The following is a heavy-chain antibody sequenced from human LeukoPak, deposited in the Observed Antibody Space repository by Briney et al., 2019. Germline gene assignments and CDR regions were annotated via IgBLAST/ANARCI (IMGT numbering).Heavy chain of an antibody. V-gene: IGHV3-74*01. Sequence: PGGSLRLSCAASGFTFSSYWMHWVRQAPGKGLVWVSRINSDGSSTGYAASVKGRLTISRDNAKNTLYLQMNSLRAEDTAVYYCAGEVGWEGMDVWGQGTTVTVSS. CDR2: INSDGSST. CDR1: GFTFSSYW. CDR3: AGEVGWEGMDV. D-gene: IGHD1-26*01. J-gene: IGHJ6*02.